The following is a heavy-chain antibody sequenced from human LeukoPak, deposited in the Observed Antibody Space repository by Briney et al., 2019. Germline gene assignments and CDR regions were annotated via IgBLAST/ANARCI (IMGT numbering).Heavy chain of an antibody. CDR3: ARDSDCSGGSCYFDY. J-gene: IGHJ4*02. V-gene: IGHV4-59*01. D-gene: IGHD2-15*01. Sequence: SETLSLTCTVSGGSISSYYWSWIRQPPGKGLEWIWYIYYSGSTNYNPSLKSRDTISVDTSKNQFSLKLSAVTAADTAVYYCARDSDCSGGSCYFDYWGQGTLVTVSS. CDR2: IYYSGST. CDR1: GGSISSYY.